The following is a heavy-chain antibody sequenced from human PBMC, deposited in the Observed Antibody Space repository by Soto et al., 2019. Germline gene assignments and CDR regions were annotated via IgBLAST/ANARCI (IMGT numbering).Heavy chain of an antibody. CDR2: INAGNGNT. CDR1: GYTFTSYA. V-gene: IGHV1-3*01. J-gene: IGHJ4*02. Sequence: ASLKVSCKASGYTFTSYAMHWVRQAPGQRLEWMGWINAGNGNTKYSQKFQGRVTITRDTSASTAYMELSSLRSEDTAVYYCARDSLPVRQVPYAYWGQGTLVPVSS. D-gene: IGHD2-2*01. CDR3: ARDSLPVRQVPYAY.